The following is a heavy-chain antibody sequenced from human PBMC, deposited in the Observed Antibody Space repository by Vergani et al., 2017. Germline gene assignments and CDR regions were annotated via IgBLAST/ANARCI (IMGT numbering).Heavy chain of an antibody. CDR1: GDSISSGVYY. J-gene: IGHJ4*02. CDR2: IYSTGST. Sequence: QVQLQESGPGLVKPSQTLSLTCSVSGDSISSGVYYLNWIRQHPGKGLEWIGYIYSTGSTHHNPSLRRRINMSVDTSKNQFSLKLNSVTAADTAMYYCARMGGYDEGDAFRIGYFDSWGPGILVTVSS. CDR3: ARMGGYDEGDAFRIGYFDS. D-gene: IGHD3-22*01. V-gene: IGHV4-31*03.